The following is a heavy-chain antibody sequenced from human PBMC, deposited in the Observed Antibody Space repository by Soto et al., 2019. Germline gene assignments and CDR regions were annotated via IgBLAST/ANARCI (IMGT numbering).Heavy chain of an antibody. CDR1: VGSISSGCYY. CDR3: ASVGYWSCGSCYLGTLGY. J-gene: IGHJ4*02. V-gene: IGHV4-31*03. CDR2: IYYSWST. D-gene: IGHD2-15*01. Sequence: QVQMQESSPGLLKPSQTLSLTCTVSVGSISSGCYYWSWFRQEPGQGQGRLGYIYYSWSTYYIPSLKSRVTISVDTSKYQFSMKLSSVTAADAEVYYCASVGYWSCGSCYLGTLGYWGKGPLVTVS.